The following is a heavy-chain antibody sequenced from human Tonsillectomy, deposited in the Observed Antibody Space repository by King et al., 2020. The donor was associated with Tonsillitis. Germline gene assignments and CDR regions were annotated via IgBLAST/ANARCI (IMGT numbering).Heavy chain of an antibody. D-gene: IGHD5-12*01. CDR1: GFTFSRYG. CDR2: IWFDARKT. Sequence: VQLVESGGGVVQWGGSLKPSCAASGFTFSRYGMHWVRQAPGKGREWVAMIWFDARKTDNRDAVRGRFTISRDNSRNTLYLQSDSLRTDDTAVYYCVKDEGYSYGRHTWFDAGGQGTLLTVPS. CDR3: VKDEGYSYGRHTWFDA. J-gene: IGHJ5*02. V-gene: IGHV3-30*02.